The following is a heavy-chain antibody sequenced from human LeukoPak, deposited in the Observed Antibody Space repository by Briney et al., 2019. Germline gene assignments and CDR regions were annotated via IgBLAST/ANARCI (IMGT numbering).Heavy chain of an antibody. CDR3: ARQGMNTATFDY. CDR1: GGSISTYY. J-gene: IGHJ4*02. V-gene: IGHV4-34*01. Sequence: PSETLSLTCTVSGGSISTYYWSWIRQPPGKGLEWIGEINHSGSTNYNPSLKSRVTISVDRSKNQFSLRLSSVTAADTAVYYCARQGMNTATFDYWGQGTLVTVSA. D-gene: IGHD4-17*01. CDR2: INHSGST.